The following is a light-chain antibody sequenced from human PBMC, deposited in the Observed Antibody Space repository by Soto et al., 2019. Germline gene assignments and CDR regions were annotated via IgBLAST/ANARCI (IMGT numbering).Light chain of an antibody. Sequence: DIQMTQSPSSLSASAGDEVTISCRASQSISNYLNWYQHKPGKAPKLLIYGASSLQSGVPSRFSGSGSGTDFTLTINSLQPEDLATYYCQQSYSTPMYTFGQGTKLEIK. CDR1: QSISNY. CDR3: QQSYSTPMYT. V-gene: IGKV1-39*01. J-gene: IGKJ2*01. CDR2: GAS.